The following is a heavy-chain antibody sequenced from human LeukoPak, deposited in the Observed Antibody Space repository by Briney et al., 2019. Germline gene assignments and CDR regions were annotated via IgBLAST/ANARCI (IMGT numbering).Heavy chain of an antibody. CDR3: ARVSYYDSSGNRGAFDY. CDR1: GGSFSGYY. J-gene: IGHJ4*02. V-gene: IGHV4-34*01. CDR2: INHSGST. Sequence: PSETLCLTCAVYGGSFSGYYWSWIRQPPGKGLEWIGEINHSGSTNYNPSLKSRVTISVDKSKNQFSLKLSSVTAADTAVYYCARVSYYDSSGNRGAFDYWGQGTLVTVSS. D-gene: IGHD3-22*01.